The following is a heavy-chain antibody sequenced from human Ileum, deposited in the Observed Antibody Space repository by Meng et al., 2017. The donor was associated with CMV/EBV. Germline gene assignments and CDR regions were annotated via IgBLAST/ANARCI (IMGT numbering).Heavy chain of an antibody. CDR3: ARVWGIAVRPLDY. V-gene: IGHV4-30-4*01. CDR1: GDSISIGHYY. Sequence: QVRLQDPGPGWVKPSQPLSLACTVSGDSISIGHYYCIWIRQTPGKGLEWLGHIHDSGSTYYNPSLQSRVTISVDTSKNQFSLKLSSVTAADTAVYYCARVWGIAVRPLDYWGQGTLVTVSS. CDR2: IHDSGST. J-gene: IGHJ4*02. D-gene: IGHD6-6*01.